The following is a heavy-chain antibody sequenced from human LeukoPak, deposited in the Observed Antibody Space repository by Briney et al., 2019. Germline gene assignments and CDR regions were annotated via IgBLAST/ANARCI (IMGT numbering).Heavy chain of an antibody. CDR1: GGSFSGYY. V-gene: IGHV4-34*01. Sequence: SETLSLTCAVHGGSFSGYYWSWIRQPPGKGLEWIGEINHSGSTNYNPSLKSRVTISVDTSKNQFSLKLSSVTAADTAVYYCARGRPYSSSGNYYYYMDVWGKGTTVTVSS. J-gene: IGHJ6*03. D-gene: IGHD6-13*01. CDR3: ARGRPYSSSGNYYYYMDV. CDR2: INHSGST.